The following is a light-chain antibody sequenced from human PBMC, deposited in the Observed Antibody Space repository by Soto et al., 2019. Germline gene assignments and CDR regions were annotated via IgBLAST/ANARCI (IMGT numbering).Light chain of an antibody. CDR2: DVT. CDR1: SSDVGGYNY. CDR3: SSYRRGSTYV. J-gene: IGLJ1*01. V-gene: IGLV2-14*01. Sequence: QSVLTQPASVSGSPGQSITVSCTGTSSDVGGYNYVSWYQQHPGKAPRLMIYDVTNRPSGVSNRFSGSKSGNTASLTISGLQAEYEADYYCSSYRRGSTYVFGTGIKVTVL.